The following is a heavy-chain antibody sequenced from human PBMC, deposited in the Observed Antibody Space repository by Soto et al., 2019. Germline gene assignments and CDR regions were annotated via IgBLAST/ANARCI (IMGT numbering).Heavy chain of an antibody. CDR3: AKDGGYSGSYAFDY. Sequence: GGSLRLSCAASGFTFSSYAMSWVRQAPGKGLEWVSAISGSGGSTYYAESVKGRFTISRDNSKNTLYLQINSLRAEDTAVFYCAKDGGYSGSYAFDYWGQGTLVTVSS. CDR2: ISGSGGST. CDR1: GFTFSSYA. D-gene: IGHD1-26*01. V-gene: IGHV3-23*01. J-gene: IGHJ4*02.